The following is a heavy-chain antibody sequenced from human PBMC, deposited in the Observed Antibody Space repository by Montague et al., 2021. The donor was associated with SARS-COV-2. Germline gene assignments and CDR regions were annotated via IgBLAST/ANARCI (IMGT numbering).Heavy chain of an antibody. CDR1: GYSFTSYW. CDR3: ARPRPDYGGNIDY. D-gene: IGHD4-23*01. J-gene: IGHJ4*02. Sequence: QSGAEVKKPGESLRISCKGSGYSFTSYWISWVRQMPGKGLEWMGRIDPSDSYTNYSSSFQGHITIPADKSISTAYLQWSSLKASDPALYYCARPRPDYGGNIDYWGQGTLVTVSS. V-gene: IGHV5-10-1*01. CDR2: IDPSDSYT.